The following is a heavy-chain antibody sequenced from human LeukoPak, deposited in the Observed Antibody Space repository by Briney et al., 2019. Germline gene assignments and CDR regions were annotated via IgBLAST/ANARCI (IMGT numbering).Heavy chain of an antibody. D-gene: IGHD5-24*01. Sequence: SETLSLTCAVYGGSFSGYYWSWIRQPPGMGLEWIGQIYHSGSTKYNGSLKSRVTISVDTSKNQFSLKLNSVTAPAPAVYLCARGLFEMNTIRPFPFALGGQGTRVPVSS. CDR2: IYHSGST. CDR1: GGSFSGYY. V-gene: IGHV4-34*01. J-gene: IGHJ4*02. CDR3: ARGLFEMNTIRPFPFAL.